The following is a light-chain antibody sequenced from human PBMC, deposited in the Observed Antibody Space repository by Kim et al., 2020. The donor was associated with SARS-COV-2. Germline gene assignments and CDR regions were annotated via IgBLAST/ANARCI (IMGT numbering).Light chain of an antibody. CDR3: CSYAHTTTSVL. J-gene: IGLJ2*01. CDR2: EVT. V-gene: IGLV2-23*02. CDR1: SNDVGRFNL. Sequence: QSALTQRASVSGSPGQSITISCTGTSNDVGRFNLVSWYQQHPGAAPKLIIFEVTKRPSGVSPRFSASKSGNTASLTISGLQAEDEADYFCCSYAHTTTSVLFGGGTQLTVL.